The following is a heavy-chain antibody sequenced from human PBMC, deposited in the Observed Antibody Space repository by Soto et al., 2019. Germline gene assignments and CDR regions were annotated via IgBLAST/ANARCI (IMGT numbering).Heavy chain of an antibody. CDR3: AKASSSSYY. Sequence: GGSLRLSCAASGFTFSSYGMHWVRQAPGKGLEWVAVISYDGSNKYYADSVKGRFTISRDNSKNTLYLQMNSLRADDTAVYYCAKASSSSYYWGQGTLVTVSS. CDR2: ISYDGSNK. CDR1: GFTFSSYG. D-gene: IGHD6-6*01. J-gene: IGHJ4*02. V-gene: IGHV3-30*18.